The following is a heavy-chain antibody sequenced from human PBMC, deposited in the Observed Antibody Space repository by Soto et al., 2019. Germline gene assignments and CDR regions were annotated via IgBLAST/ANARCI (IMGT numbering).Heavy chain of an antibody. V-gene: IGHV4-39*01. D-gene: IGHD2-2*02. CDR3: ARRGVPAAIPTVTTNYFDY. Sequence: SSETLSLTCTVSGGSISSSSYYWGWIRQPPGKGLEWIGSIYYSGSTYYNPSLKSRVTISVDTSKNQFSLKLSSVTAADTAVYYCARRGVPAAIPTVTTNYFDYWGQGTLVTVSS. CDR2: IYYSGST. J-gene: IGHJ4*02. CDR1: GGSISSSSYY.